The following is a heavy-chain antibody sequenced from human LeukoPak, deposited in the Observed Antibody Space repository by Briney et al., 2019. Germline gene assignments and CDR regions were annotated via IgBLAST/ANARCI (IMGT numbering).Heavy chain of an antibody. CDR2: IYHSGST. Sequence: MSSETLSLTCAVSGGSISSGGYSWSWIRQPPGKGLEWIGYIYHSGSTYYNPSLKSRVTISVDRSKNQFSLKLSSVTAADTAVYYCARMGYSYEDPIVDYWGQGTLVTVSS. CDR3: ARMGYSYEDPIVDY. J-gene: IGHJ4*02. V-gene: IGHV4-30-2*01. CDR1: GGSISSGGYS. D-gene: IGHD5-18*01.